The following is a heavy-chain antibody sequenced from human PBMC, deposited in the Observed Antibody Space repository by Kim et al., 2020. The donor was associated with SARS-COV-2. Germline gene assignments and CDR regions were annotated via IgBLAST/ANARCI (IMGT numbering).Heavy chain of an antibody. CDR2: DK. CDR3: ARDVDGEFDY. D-gene: IGHD3-10*01. J-gene: IGHJ4*02. Sequence: DKHYVDSVKGRFTISRDNAKKSLYLQMNSLRAEDTAVYYCARDVDGEFDYWGQGTLVTVSS. V-gene: IGHV3-7*04.